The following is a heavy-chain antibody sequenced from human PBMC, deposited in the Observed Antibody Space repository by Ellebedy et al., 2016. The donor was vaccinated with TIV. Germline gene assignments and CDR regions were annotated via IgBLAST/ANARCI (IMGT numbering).Heavy chain of an antibody. D-gene: IGHD2-15*01. V-gene: IGHV3-30*18. CDR2: ISYDGSNE. Sequence: GESLKISXAASGFTFRGYGMHWVRQAPGKGLEWVAVISYDGSNEDYADSVEGRFTISRDNSKNTLYLQMNSLGAEDTAVYYCAKDQGYCSGSSCYCLDYWGQGILVTVSS. J-gene: IGHJ4*02. CDR3: AKDQGYCSGSSCYCLDY. CDR1: GFTFRGYG.